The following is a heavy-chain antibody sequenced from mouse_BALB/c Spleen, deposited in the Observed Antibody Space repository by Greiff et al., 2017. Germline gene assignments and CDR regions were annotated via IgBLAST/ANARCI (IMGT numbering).Heavy chain of an antibody. CDR3: ARDYYGSSYFDY. CDR1: GFTFSSFG. J-gene: IGHJ2*01. D-gene: IGHD1-1*01. Sequence: EVKLQESGGGLVQPGGSRKLSCAASGFTFSSFGMHWVRQDPEKGLEWVAYISSGSSTIYYADTVKGRFTISRDNPKNTLFLQMTSLRSEDTAMYYCARDYYGSSYFDYWGQGTTLTVSS. CDR2: ISSGSSTI. V-gene: IGHV5-17*02.